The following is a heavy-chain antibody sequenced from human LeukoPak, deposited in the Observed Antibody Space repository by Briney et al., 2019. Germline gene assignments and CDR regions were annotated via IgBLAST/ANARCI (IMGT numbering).Heavy chain of an antibody. CDR2: LHYDGIKK. CDR3: AKDLRILGSSFDY. V-gene: IGHV3-30*02. D-gene: IGHD3-9*01. Sequence: PGGSLRLSCSASGFTLSDYVMHWVRQAPGKGLEWVASLHYDGIKKYYAASVKGRFTISRDNSKNTLYLQMNSLRAEDTAVYNCAKDLRILGSSFDYWGQGTLVTVSS. CDR1: GFTLSDYV. J-gene: IGHJ4*02.